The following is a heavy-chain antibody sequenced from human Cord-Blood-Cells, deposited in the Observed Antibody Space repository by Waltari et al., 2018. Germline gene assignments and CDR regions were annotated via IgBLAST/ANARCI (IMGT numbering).Heavy chain of an antibody. J-gene: IGHJ3*02. Sequence: QVQLQESGPGLVKPSETLSLTCTVSGCSISSYYWSWIRQPPGKGLEWIGYIYYSGSTNYNPSLKSRVTISVDTSKNQFSLKLSSVTAADTAVYYCARDRDLAADAFDIWGQGTMVTVSS. D-gene: IGHD6-13*01. CDR1: GCSISSYY. CDR3: ARDRDLAADAFDI. CDR2: IYYSGST. V-gene: IGHV4-59*01.